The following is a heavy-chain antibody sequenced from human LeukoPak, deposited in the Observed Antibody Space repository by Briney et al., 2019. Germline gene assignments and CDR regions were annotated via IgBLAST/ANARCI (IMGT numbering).Heavy chain of an antibody. V-gene: IGHV1-18*01. CDR2: ISAYNGNT. J-gene: IGHJ4*02. CDR1: GYTFTSYG. D-gene: IGHD2-21*01. CDR3: ARDLRGPVVIATGYYFDY. Sequence: ASVKVFCKASGYTFTSYGISWVRQAPGQGLEWMGWISAYNGNTNYAQKLQGRVTMTTDTSTSTAYMELRSLRSDDTAVYYCARDLRGPVVIATGYYFDYWGQGTLVTVSS.